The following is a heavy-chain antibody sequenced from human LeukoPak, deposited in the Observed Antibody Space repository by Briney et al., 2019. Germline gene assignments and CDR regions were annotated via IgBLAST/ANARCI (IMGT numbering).Heavy chain of an antibody. J-gene: IGHJ5*02. CDR1: GFTFSSYAMH. Sequence: ARSLRLSCAASGFTFSSYAMHWVRQPPGKGLEWIGSFYYGGSTYYNPSLPSLKSRVTISVDSSKNQFSLRLTSVTAADTAVYYCARQSYTSSIRWFDPWGQGTLVTVSS. CDR2: FYYGGST. D-gene: IGHD2-15*01. CDR3: ARQSYTSSIRWFDP. V-gene: IGHV4-39*01.